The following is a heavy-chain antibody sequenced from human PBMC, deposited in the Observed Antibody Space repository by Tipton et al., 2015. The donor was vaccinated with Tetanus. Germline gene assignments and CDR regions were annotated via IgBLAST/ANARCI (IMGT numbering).Heavy chain of an antibody. Sequence: TLSLTCTVSGGSMSTYYWNWIRQSPGEGLEWIGYVYDSGSTNYNSSLKSRVTISIDTSKNQSSLVLTSVTAADTAFYYCARQSCSGGSCRFDPWGQGTLVTVSS. D-gene: IGHD2-15*01. CDR3: ARQSCSGGSCRFDP. CDR1: GGSMSTYY. CDR2: VYDSGST. V-gene: IGHV4-59*01. J-gene: IGHJ5*02.